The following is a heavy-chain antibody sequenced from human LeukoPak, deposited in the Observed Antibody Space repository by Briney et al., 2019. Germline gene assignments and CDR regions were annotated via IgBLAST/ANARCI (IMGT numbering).Heavy chain of an antibody. D-gene: IGHD6-6*01. J-gene: IGHJ6*02. CDR3: ARQEGASSTSFYGMDV. CDR1: GGSVSSSSYY. Sequence: PSETLSLTCTVSGGSVSSSSYYWGWIRQPPGKGLEWIGTIYYSGNTYYNPSLKSRVTISVDTSKHQFSLTLSSVTAADTATYYCARQEGASSTSFYGMDVWGQGTTVTVSS. V-gene: IGHV4-39*01. CDR2: IYYSGNT.